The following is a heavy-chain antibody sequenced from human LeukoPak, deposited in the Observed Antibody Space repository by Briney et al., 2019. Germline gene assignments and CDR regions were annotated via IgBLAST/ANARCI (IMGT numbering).Heavy chain of an antibody. CDR1: GFTFSDYY. CDR2: ISSSGSTI. V-gene: IGHV3-11*01. D-gene: IGHD3-3*01. J-gene: IGHJ5*02. Sequence: KPGGSLRLSCAVSGFTFSDYYMSWIRQAPGKGLEWVSYISSSGSTIYFADSVKGRFTVSRDNAKNSLSLQMNSLRAEDTAVYYCARDFWSGFYNNWFDPWGQGTLVIVSS. CDR3: ARDFWSGFYNNWFDP.